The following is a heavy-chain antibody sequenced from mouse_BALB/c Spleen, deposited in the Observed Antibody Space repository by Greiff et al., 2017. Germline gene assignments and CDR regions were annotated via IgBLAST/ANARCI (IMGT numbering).Heavy chain of an antibody. CDR1: GFTFSSYG. Sequence: EVKLVESGGDLVKPGGSLKLSCAASGFTFSSYGMSWVRQTPDKRLEWVATISSGGSYTYYPDSVKGRFTISRDNAKNTLYLQMSSLKSEDTAVYYCARNFDYWGQGTTLTVSS. CDR2: ISSGGSYT. CDR3: ARNFDY. J-gene: IGHJ2*01. V-gene: IGHV5-6*01.